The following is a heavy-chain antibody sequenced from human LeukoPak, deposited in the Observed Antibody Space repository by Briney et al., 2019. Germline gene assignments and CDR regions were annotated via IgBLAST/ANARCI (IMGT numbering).Heavy chain of an antibody. CDR1: GFTFSSYA. D-gene: IGHD3-16*02. V-gene: IGHV3-23*01. CDR2: IRSSGRST. Sequence: HTGGSLRLSCAAPGFTFSSYAMSWVRHAPGKGLEWVSAIRSSGRSTKYAVYVRGQFKISRDNSKNTLYLQMNSLRAEDTAVYYCARYRSWGSQCYFDYWGQGTLVTVSS. CDR3: ARYRSWGSQCYFDY. J-gene: IGHJ4*02.